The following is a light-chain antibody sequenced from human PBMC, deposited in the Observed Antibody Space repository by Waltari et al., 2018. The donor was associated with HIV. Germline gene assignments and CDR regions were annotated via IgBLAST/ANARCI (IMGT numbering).Light chain of an antibody. CDR1: SSSLGAGYD. Sequence: QSVLTQPPSVSGAPGQRVIISCTGSSSSLGAGYDVHWYQQLPGTAPKVLIYANSYLPPRVPGLFSGSKSGTSASLVITGLQPEDEAVYYCQSYDSSLSYWVFGGGTKLTVL. CDR3: QSYDSSLSYWV. CDR2: ANS. V-gene: IGLV1-40*01. J-gene: IGLJ3*02.